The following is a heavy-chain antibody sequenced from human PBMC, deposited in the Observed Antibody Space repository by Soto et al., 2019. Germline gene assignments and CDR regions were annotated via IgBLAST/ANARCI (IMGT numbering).Heavy chain of an antibody. CDR3: ARDPDYYDRGRGYYYYGMDV. Sequence: GGSLRLSCAASGFTFSSYWMSWVRQAPGKGLEWVANIKKDGSEKYYVDSVKGRFTISRDNAKNSLYLQMNSLRAEDTAVYYCARDPDYYDRGRGYYYYGMDVWGQGTTVTVSS. CDR2: IKKDGSEK. CDR1: GFTFSSYW. V-gene: IGHV3-7*01. J-gene: IGHJ6*02. D-gene: IGHD3-10*02.